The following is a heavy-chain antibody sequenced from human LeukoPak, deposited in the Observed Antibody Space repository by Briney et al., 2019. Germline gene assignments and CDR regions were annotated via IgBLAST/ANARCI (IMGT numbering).Heavy chain of an antibody. D-gene: IGHD3-22*01. V-gene: IGHV4-39*01. CDR3: ARLRYYDRSGYYPGADY. CDR2: IYYSGST. J-gene: IGHJ4*02. Sequence: SETLSLTCTVSGGSISSSSYYWGWIRQPPGTGLEWIGSIYYSGSTYYNPSLKSRVTISVDTSKNQFSLKLSSVTAADTAVYSFARLRYYDRSGYYPGADYWGQGTLVTVSS. CDR1: GGSISSSSYY.